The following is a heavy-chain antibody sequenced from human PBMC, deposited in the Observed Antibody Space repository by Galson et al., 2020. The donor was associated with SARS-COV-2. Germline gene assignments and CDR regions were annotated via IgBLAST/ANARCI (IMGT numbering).Heavy chain of an antibody. CDR3: ARVTDYYGSGSYYNSYRFDP. Sequence: SETLSLTCTVSGGSISSYYWSWIRQPPGKGLEWIGYIYYSGSTNYNPSLKSRVTISVDTSKNQFSLKLSSVTAADTAVYYCARVTDYYGSGSYYNSYRFDPWGQGTLVTVSS. CDR2: IYYSGST. CDR1: GGSISSYY. D-gene: IGHD3-10*01. J-gene: IGHJ5*02. V-gene: IGHV4-59*01.